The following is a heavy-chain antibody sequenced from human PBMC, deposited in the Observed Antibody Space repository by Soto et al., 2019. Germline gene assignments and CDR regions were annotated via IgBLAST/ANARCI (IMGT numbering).Heavy chain of an antibody. J-gene: IGHJ3*02. CDR3: ARSPLSYDYVRQTWREVGDSFDI. V-gene: IGHV4-34*12. Sequence: PSETLSLTCAIYGSPLGAFHWTWIRQPPGKGLEWIGELIHGGDTTYNPSLKSRVTFSLDTSKKQFSLHLMSVTAADTAVYYCARSPLSYDYVRQTWREVGDSFDIWGRGTSVTVS. D-gene: IGHD3-16*01. CDR1: GSPLGAFH. CDR2: LIHGGDT.